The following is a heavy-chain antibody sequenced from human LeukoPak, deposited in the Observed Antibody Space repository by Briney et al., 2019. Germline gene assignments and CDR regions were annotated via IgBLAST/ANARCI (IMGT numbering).Heavy chain of an antibody. CDR3: ARDMLGLSDWFDP. Sequence: ASVKVSCKASGYTFTAYYLYWARQAPGQGLEWMGWINPNSDVTNYVQKSQGRDTTTRDTSISTAYMELSSLRSDDTAVYYCARDMLGLSDWFDPWGQGTLVTVSS. CDR2: INPNSDVT. J-gene: IGHJ5*02. V-gene: IGHV1-2*02. CDR1: GYTFTAYY. D-gene: IGHD2-8*01.